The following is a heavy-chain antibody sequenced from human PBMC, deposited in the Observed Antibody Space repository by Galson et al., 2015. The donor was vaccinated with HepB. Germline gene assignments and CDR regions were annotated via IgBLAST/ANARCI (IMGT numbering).Heavy chain of an antibody. V-gene: IGHV3-23*01. CDR3: AKGTQRRLTTMTSHNDFDY. CDR2: ITGGGRT. CDR1: GFDFSTHA. Sequence: SLRLSCAASGFDFSTHAMSWVRQAPGKGLEWVSTITGGGRTNYAESVTGRFTISRDNSENTVDLQISRLRPEDTAVYYCAKGTQRRLTTMTSHNDFDYWGEGTLVAVSS. J-gene: IGHJ4*02. D-gene: IGHD4-17*01.